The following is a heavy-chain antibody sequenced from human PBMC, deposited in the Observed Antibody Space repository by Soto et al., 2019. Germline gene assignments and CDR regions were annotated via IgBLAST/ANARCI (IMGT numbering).Heavy chain of an antibody. Sequence: QVQLQESGPGLVKPSGILSLTCAVSGGSITDKWWSWIRQTPGKGLEWIGEVHHRGSTNYSPSLKSRVTMSVDTSKNDFSLKLFSLTAADMAIYYCAREGDHPFSLGYWGQGTLVTVSS. CDR1: GGSITDKW. CDR2: VHHRGST. D-gene: IGHD3-16*01. V-gene: IGHV4-4*02. CDR3: AREGDHPFSLGY. J-gene: IGHJ4*02.